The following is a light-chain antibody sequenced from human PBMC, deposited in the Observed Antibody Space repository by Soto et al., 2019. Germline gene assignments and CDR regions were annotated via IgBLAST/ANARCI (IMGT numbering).Light chain of an antibody. Sequence: QSVLTQPASVSGSPGQSITISCTGTSSDVGGYNYVSWNQQHPGKAPKLMIYDVSNRPSGVSNRFSGSKSGNTASLTISGLQAEDEADYYCSSYTSSSHVFGTGTKVTVL. CDR2: DVS. CDR1: SSDVGGYNY. V-gene: IGLV2-14*01. CDR3: SSYTSSSHV. J-gene: IGLJ1*01.